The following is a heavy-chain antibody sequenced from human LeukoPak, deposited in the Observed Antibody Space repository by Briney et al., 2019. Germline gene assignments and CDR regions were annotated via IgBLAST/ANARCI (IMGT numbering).Heavy chain of an antibody. D-gene: IGHD3-22*01. J-gene: IGHJ3*02. CDR2: ISYDGSNK. V-gene: IGHV3-30-3*01. Sequence: GGSLRLSCAASGFTFSSYAMHWVRQAPGKGLEWVAVISYDGSNKYYADSVKGRFTISRDNSKNTLYLQMNSLRAEDTAVYYCAMQPGYYDSSGYYPGAFGIWGQGTMVTVSS. CDR3: AMQPGYYDSSGYYPGAFGI. CDR1: GFTFSSYA.